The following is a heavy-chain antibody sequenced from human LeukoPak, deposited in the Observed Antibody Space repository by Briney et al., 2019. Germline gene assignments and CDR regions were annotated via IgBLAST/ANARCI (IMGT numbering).Heavy chain of an antibody. D-gene: IGHD5-12*01. CDR3: VKDESDIVATISWFDP. CDR2: ISSNGGST. J-gene: IGHJ5*02. V-gene: IGHV3-64D*06. CDR1: GFTFSSYA. Sequence: GGSLRLSCSASGFTFSSYAMHWVRQAPGKGLEYVSAISSNGGSTYYADSVKGRFTISRDNSKNTLYLQMSSLRAEDTAVYYRVKDESDIVATISWFDPWGQGTLVTVSS.